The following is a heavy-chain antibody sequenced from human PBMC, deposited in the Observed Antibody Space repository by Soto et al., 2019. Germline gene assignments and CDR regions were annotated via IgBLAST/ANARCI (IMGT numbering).Heavy chain of an antibody. Sequence: GGSLRLSCVTYGLTFTDYWMSWVRQAPGKGLEWVANINQDESEKNYLDSVKGRFTISRDNAKNSLYLQMNSLRAEDTAVYYCASDRFRGTYYLRGVTYFFEEWGQGAPVTVSS. CDR1: GLTFTDYW. CDR2: INQDESEK. D-gene: IGHD1-26*01. V-gene: IGHV3-7*03. J-gene: IGHJ4*02. CDR3: ASDRFRGTYYLRGVTYFFEE.